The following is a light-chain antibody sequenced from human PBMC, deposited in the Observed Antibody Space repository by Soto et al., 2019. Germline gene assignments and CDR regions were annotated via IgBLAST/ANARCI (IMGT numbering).Light chain of an antibody. V-gene: IGKV1-12*01. CDR3: QQTNTFLPLT. Sequence: DIQMTQSPSSVSAPVGDRVTITCRASQGISNWLAWYQQQPGKAPKLLIYGASSLQSGVPSRFSGGGSGTHFTLIISSLQPEDFATYYWQQTNTFLPLTFGGGTKVEI. J-gene: IGKJ4*01. CDR2: GAS. CDR1: QGISNW.